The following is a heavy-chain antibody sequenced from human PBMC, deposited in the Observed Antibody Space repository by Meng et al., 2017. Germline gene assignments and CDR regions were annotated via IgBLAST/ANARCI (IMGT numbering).Heavy chain of an antibody. CDR2: MNTNSGNT. CDR1: GDTFTSYD. D-gene: IGHD6-19*01. V-gene: IGHV1-8*03. CDR3: ARGLAVAGTVFWFDP. Sequence: VEWVHAGVEVNKPAASVKVSCNATGDTFTSYDITWVRQATGQGLEWMGWMNTNSGNTGYAQKFQGRVTITRNTSISTAYMELSSLRSEDTAVYYCARGLAVAGTVFWFDPWGQGTLVTVSS. J-gene: IGHJ5*02.